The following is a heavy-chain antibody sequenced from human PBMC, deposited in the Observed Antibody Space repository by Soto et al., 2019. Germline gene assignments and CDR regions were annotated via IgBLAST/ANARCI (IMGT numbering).Heavy chain of an antibody. J-gene: IGHJ4*02. CDR1: GYTFTSYG. CDR2: ISTSKGNT. Sequence: ASVKVSCKTSGYTFTSYGISWVRQAPGQGLEWMGWISTSKGNTNYAQKFQGRVTMTTDTSTSTGYMELRSLRSDDTAVYYCATRSPAFDYWGQGTLVTVSS. CDR3: ATRSPAFDY. V-gene: IGHV1-18*01.